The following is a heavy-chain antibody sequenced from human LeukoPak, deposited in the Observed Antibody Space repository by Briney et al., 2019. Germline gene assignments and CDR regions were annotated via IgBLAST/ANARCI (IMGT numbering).Heavy chain of an antibody. CDR2: IYYSGST. Sequence: SETLSPTCTVSGGSISSYYWSWIRQPPGKGLEWIGYIYYSGSTNYNPSLKSRVTISVDTSKNQFPLKLSSVTAADTAVYYCARDLIYGSGPRHYYYYGMDVWGQGTTVTVSS. V-gene: IGHV4-59*01. CDR1: GGSISSYY. CDR3: ARDLIYGSGPRHYYYYGMDV. J-gene: IGHJ6*02. D-gene: IGHD3-10*01.